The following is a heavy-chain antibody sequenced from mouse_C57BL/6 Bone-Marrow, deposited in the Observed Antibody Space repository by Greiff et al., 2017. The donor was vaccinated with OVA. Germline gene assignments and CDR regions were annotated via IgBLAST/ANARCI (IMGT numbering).Heavy chain of an antibody. CDR1: GYSFTGYY. Sequence: EVQLQQSGPELVKPGASVKISCKASGYSFTGYYMNWVKQSPEKSLEWIGELNPSTVGPTSTQKFKAKATLPVDKSSSTAYMQLKSLTSEDSAVYYCARWDYYYYFDYWGQGTTLTVSS. J-gene: IGHJ2*01. CDR2: LNPSTVGP. CDR3: ARWDYYYYFDY. D-gene: IGHD1-1*01. V-gene: IGHV1-42*01.